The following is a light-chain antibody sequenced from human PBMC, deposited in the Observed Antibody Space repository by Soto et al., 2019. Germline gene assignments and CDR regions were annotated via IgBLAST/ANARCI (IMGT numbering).Light chain of an antibody. V-gene: IGKV1-39*01. CDR2: AAS. CDR3: QQYYSTPIA. J-gene: IGKJ5*01. Sequence: IQMTQSPSSLSASVRDRVTIACRASQSIRTYLNWYQQKPGRAPELLIFAASSLQSGVPSRFSGSGSGTDFTLTISSLQPEDFATYYCQQYYSTPIAFGQGTRLEIK. CDR1: QSIRTY.